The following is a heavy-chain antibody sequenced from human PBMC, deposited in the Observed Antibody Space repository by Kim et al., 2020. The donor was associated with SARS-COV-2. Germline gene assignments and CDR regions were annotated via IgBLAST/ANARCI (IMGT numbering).Heavy chain of an antibody. CDR2: ISYDGSNK. V-gene: IGHV3-30*04. CDR3: ARGLGYGSGSYYNWFDP. D-gene: IGHD3-10*01. Sequence: GGSLRLSCAASGFTFSSYAMHWVRQAPGKGLEWVAVISYDGSNKYYADSVKGRFTISRDNSKNTLYLQMNSLRAEDTAVYYCARGLGYGSGSYYNWFDPWGQGTLVTLSS. J-gene: IGHJ5*02. CDR1: GFTFSSYA.